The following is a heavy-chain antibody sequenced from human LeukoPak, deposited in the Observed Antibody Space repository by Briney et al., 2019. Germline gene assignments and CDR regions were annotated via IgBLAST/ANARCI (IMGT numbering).Heavy chain of an antibody. CDR3: ARDLGGGEEGDY. CDR2: INWNGGST. V-gene: IGHV3-20*04. Sequence: RPGGSLRLSCAASGFTFSSYAMSWVRQAPGKGLEWVSGINWNGGSTGYADSVKGRFTISRDNAKNSLYLQMNSLRAEDTALYYCARDLGGGEEGDYWGQGTLVTVSS. CDR1: GFTFSSYA. D-gene: IGHD2-21*01. J-gene: IGHJ4*02.